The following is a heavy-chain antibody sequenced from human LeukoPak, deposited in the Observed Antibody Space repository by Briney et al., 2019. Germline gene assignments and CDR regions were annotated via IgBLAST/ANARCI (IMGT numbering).Heavy chain of an antibody. D-gene: IGHD6-13*01. V-gene: IGHV3-33*01. CDR2: IWYDGTNK. CDR3: VRMDSRTWSRPAAFDI. CDR1: GFTFSNYG. Sequence: GGSLRLSCAASGFTFSNYGMHWVRQAPGKGLEWVAVIWYDGTNKYYVDSVKGRFAISRDNSKNTPYLQMNSLRPEDTALYYCVRMDSRTWSRPAAFDIWGRGTMVTVSS. J-gene: IGHJ3*02.